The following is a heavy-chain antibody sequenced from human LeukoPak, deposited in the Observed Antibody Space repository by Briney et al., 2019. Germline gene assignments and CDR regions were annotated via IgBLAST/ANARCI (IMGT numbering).Heavy chain of an antibody. V-gene: IGHV3-48*03. CDR3: ARGPYDSYFDY. J-gene: IGHJ4*02. D-gene: IGHD5-12*01. CDR2: SSSSGSTT. Sequence: GASLRLSCAASGFTFSGYEMNWVRQAPGKGLEWVSYSSSSGSTTYYADSVKGRFSISRDNAKNSLYLQMNSLRAEDTAVYYCARGPYDSYFDYWGQGTLVTVSS. CDR1: GFTFSGYE.